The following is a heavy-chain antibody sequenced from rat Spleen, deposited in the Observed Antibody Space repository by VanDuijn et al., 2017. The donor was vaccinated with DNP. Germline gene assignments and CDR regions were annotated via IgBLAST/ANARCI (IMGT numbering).Heavy chain of an antibody. Sequence: EVQLVESGGGLVQPGRALKLTCAASGFTFRDYYMACVRQAPTKGLEWVAYIRCDGGITSDGDYVKGRFTTSRDNAKSTLYLQMNSLRSEDMATYYCVRPDYYFGSYPFFWGPGTMVTVSS. J-gene: IGHJ1*01. CDR3: VRPDYYFGSYPFF. D-gene: IGHD1-12*02. V-gene: IGHV5-22*01. CDR2: IRCDGGIT. CDR1: GFTFRDYY.